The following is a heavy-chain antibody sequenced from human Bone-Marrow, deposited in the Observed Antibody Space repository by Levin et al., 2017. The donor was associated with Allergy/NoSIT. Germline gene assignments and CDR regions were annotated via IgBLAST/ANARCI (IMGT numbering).Heavy chain of an antibody. D-gene: IGHD6-13*01. Sequence: LSLTCEASGFSFSHYAMHWVRQSPGKGLEWVAVISIEGDKKYYTDSVKGRFTVSRDNSKNTLHLQMSGLRPDDTAMYYCARVAAAGTTSFAFDIWGQGTKATVSS. CDR3: ARVAAAGTTSFAFDI. CDR2: ISIEGDKK. CDR1: GFSFSHYA. J-gene: IGHJ3*02. V-gene: IGHV3-30*03.